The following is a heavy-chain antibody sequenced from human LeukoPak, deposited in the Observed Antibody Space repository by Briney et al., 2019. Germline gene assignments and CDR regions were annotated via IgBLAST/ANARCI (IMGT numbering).Heavy chain of an antibody. Sequence: SQTLSLTCTVSGGSISSGSYYWSWIRQPAGKGLEWIGRIYTSGSTNYNPSLKSRVTISVDASKNQFSLKLSSVTAADTAVYYCAREGDCSSTSCSRIAYYYYYMDVWGKGTTVTVSS. CDR3: AREGDCSSTSCSRIAYYYYYMDV. J-gene: IGHJ6*03. D-gene: IGHD2-2*01. CDR1: GGSISSGSYY. V-gene: IGHV4-61*02. CDR2: IYTSGST.